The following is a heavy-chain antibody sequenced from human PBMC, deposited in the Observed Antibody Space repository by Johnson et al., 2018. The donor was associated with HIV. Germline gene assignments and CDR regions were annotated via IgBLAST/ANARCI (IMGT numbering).Heavy chain of an antibody. V-gene: IGHV3-20*04. J-gene: IGHJ3*02. Sequence: VQLVESGGGVVRPGGSLRLSCAASGFTFDDYGMSWVRQAPGQGLEWVSGSTWNGGSTGYGDSVQGRFTISRDNAKNSLYLQMNSLRAEDTAVYYCAKSYSSSWYTDAFDIWGQGTMVTVSS. CDR1: GFTFDDYG. D-gene: IGHD6-13*01. CDR3: AKSYSSSWYTDAFDI. CDR2: STWNGGST.